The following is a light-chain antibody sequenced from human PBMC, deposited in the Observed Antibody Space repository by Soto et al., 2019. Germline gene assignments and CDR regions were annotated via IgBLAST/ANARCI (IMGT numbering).Light chain of an antibody. CDR3: SSYTATSTWV. CDR2: EVS. J-gene: IGLJ3*02. Sequence: QSVLTQPASVSGSPGQSITISCTGTSSDVGRYKYVSWYQQRPGKAPKCMISEVSNRPSGVSIRFSGSKSGNTASLTISGLQAEDEADYYCSSYTATSTWVFGGGTKLTVL. V-gene: IGLV2-14*01. CDR1: SSDVGRYKY.